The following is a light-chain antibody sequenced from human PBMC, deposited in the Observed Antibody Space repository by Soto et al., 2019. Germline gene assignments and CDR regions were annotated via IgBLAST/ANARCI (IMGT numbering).Light chain of an antibody. Sequence: QSVLTQPSSVSGAPGQKVTISCTGSSSNIGAEYDVHWYQQLPGGAPKLLIYESSDRLSGVPDRFSGSKSGASASLAITGLQAEDEANYYCQSYDSSLSVVVFGGGTKLTVL. CDR1: SSNIGAEYD. CDR2: ESS. CDR3: QSYDSSLSVVV. V-gene: IGLV1-40*01. J-gene: IGLJ2*01.